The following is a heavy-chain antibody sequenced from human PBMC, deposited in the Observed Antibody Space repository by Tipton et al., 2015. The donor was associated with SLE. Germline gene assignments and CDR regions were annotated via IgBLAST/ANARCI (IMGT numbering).Heavy chain of an antibody. J-gene: IGHJ3*02. Sequence: GSLRLSCAASGFTFRNFAMHWVRQAPGKGLEYVAAISTNGGSKYYANSVKGRFTISRDNAKNTLYLHMGSLGAEDMAVYFCAKVQVPATIYDALDIWGQGTMVTVSS. CDR3: AKVQVPATIYDALDI. CDR2: ISTNGGSK. D-gene: IGHD5-24*01. V-gene: IGHV3-64*01. CDR1: GFTFRNFA.